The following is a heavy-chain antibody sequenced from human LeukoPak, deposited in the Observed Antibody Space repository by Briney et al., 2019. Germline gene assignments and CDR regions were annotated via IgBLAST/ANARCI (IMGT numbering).Heavy chain of an antibody. D-gene: IGHD5-12*01. CDR1: GYTFTSYG. CDR3: ARDSSGYDSEQGDY. J-gene: IGHJ4*02. CDR2: ISAYNGNT. Sequence: ASVKVSCKASGYTFTSYGISWVRQAPGQGLEWMGWISAYNGNTNYAQKLQGRVTMTTGTSTSTAYMELRSLRSDDTAVYYCARDSSGYDSEQGDYWGQGTLVTVSS. V-gene: IGHV1-18*01.